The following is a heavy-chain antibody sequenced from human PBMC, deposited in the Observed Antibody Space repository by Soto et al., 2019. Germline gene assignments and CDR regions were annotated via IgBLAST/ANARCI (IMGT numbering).Heavy chain of an antibody. CDR2: IIPIFGTA. J-gene: IGHJ4*02. Sequence: SVKVSCKASGGTFSSYAISWVRQAPGQGLEWMGGIIPIFGTANYAQKFQGRVTITADESTSTAYMELSSLRSEDTAVYYCARALLYSYGYTPAFGYWGQGXLVTVYS. CDR3: ARALLYSYGYTPAFGY. V-gene: IGHV1-69*13. D-gene: IGHD5-18*01. CDR1: GGTFSSYA.